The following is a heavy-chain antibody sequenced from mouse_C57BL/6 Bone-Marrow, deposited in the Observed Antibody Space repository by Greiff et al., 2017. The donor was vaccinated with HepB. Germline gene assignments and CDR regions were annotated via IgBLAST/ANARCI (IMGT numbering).Heavy chain of an antibody. V-gene: IGHV2-5*01. D-gene: IGHD1-1*01. CDR1: GFSLTSYG. J-gene: IGHJ1*03. CDR3: AKTGTVVYWYFDV. Sequence: QVQLKESGPGLVQPSQSLSITCTVSGFSLTSYGVHWVRQSPGKGLEWLGVIWRGGSTDYNAAFMSRLSITKDNSKSQVFFKMNSLQADDTAIYYCAKTGTVVYWYFDVWGTGTTVTVSS. CDR2: IWRGGST.